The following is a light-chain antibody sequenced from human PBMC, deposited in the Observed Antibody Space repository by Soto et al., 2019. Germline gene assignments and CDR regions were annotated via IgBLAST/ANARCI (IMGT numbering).Light chain of an antibody. V-gene: IGKV1-5*03. CDR3: QQYNDSCPYT. Sequence: EIQVTQSASTLSASVGDRVTISCGARQSISTWLAWYQQKPGTAPKLLIYKASTLEGGVPSRFSGSRSGPEFTLTVSSLQPDDFATYYCQQYNDSCPYTFGQGTKVDIK. CDR1: QSISTW. CDR2: KAS. J-gene: IGKJ2*01.